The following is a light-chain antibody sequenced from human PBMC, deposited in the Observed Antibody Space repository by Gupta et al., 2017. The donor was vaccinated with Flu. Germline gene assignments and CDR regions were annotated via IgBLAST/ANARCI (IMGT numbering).Light chain of an antibody. J-gene: IGLJ2*01. CDR1: GSDVGGYNY. CDR3: SSYSSSSSPVL. V-gene: IGLV2-14*01. CDR2: EVS. Sequence: ITISCTGTGSDVGGYNYVSWYQQHPGKAPKLMIYEVSNRRSGVSDRFSGSKSGNTASLTISGLQAEDEADYYCSSYSSSSSPVLFGGGTKLTVL.